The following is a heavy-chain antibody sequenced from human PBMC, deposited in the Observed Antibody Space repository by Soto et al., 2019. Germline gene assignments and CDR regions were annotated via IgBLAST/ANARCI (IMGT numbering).Heavy chain of an antibody. CDR3: ATRPPGTNSGY. J-gene: IGHJ4*02. V-gene: IGHV3-53*01. D-gene: IGHD2-8*01. Sequence: EVQLVESGGGLIQPGGSLRLSCAASGFTVSSNDMSWVRQAPGKGLEWVSLIYSSGNTYYEDSVKGRFTICRGNSKNTPYVQMNSLSVEETDVYYCATRPPGTNSGYWGQGNEVNVPS. CDR1: GFTVSSND. CDR2: IYSSGNT.